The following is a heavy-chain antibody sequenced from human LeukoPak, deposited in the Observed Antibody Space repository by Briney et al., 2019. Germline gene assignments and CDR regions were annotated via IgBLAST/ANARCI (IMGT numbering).Heavy chain of an antibody. D-gene: IGHD3-16*01. CDR1: GFTFSTFA. J-gene: IGHJ4*02. CDR2: IFPSGGEI. Sequence: GGSLRLSCAASGFTFSTFAMLWVRQPPGKGLEWVSSIFPSGGEIHYADSVKGRFTISRDNSKNTLYLQMNSLRAEDTAVYYCAKDGSYASPDAFDIWGQGTLVTVSS. V-gene: IGHV3-23*01. CDR3: AKDGSYASPDAFDI.